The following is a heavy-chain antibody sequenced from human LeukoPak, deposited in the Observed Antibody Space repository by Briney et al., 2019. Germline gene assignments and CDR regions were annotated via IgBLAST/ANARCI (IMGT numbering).Heavy chain of an antibody. Sequence: SETLSLTCAVYGGSFSGYYWSWIRQPPGKGLEWVGEINHSGSTNYNPSLKSRVTISVDTSKNQFSLKLSSVNAADTAVYYCARLGYSSSWEIIYYYYYYMDVWGKGTTVTISS. D-gene: IGHD6-13*01. CDR2: INHSGST. CDR1: GGSFSGYY. CDR3: ARLGYSSSWEIIYYYYYYMDV. J-gene: IGHJ6*03. V-gene: IGHV4-34*01.